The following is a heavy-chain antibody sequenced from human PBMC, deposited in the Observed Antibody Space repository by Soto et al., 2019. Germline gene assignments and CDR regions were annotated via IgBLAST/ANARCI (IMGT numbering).Heavy chain of an antibody. CDR2: IIPMLGMS. D-gene: IGHD3-10*01. CDR3: ATSYGSGSAHFAS. Sequence: QVQLVQSGAEVTKPGSSVTVSCTASGDTFSRFTLSWVRQAPGQGLEWMGRIIPMLGMSNSALKFQGRVTITADKSTNTVYMHLNSLRSEDTAVYYCATSYGSGSAHFASWGQGTLVTVSS. J-gene: IGHJ4*02. V-gene: IGHV1-69*02. CDR1: GDTFSRFT.